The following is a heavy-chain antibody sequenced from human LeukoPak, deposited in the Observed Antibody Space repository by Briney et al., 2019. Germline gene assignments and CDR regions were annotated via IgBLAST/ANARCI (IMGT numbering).Heavy chain of an antibody. CDR2: ILHSGYT. CDR1: GDSLGRSNTY. J-gene: IGHJ6*03. V-gene: IGHV4-39*01. D-gene: IGHD2-21*01. Sequence: SETPSLTCTVSGDSLGRSNTYWGWIRQTPGKGLEWLGTILHSGYTYNSPSLKSRVTMSVDSSKNQFSLSLSSVTAADTAVYFCARHRGGGGYHYMDVWGKGTTVIVSS. CDR3: ARHRGGGGYHYMDV.